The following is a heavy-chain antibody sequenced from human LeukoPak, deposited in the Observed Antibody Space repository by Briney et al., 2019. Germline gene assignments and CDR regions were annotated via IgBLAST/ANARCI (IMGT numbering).Heavy chain of an antibody. D-gene: IGHD6-6*01. CDR1: GGSISSYY. CDR2: SGST. V-gene: IGHV4-59*01. CDR3: ARASSSYKTDY. J-gene: IGHJ4*02. Sequence: SETLSLTCTVSGGSISSYYWSWIRQPPGKGLEWIGYSGSTNYNPSLKSRVTISVDTSKNQFSLKLSSVTAADTAVYYCARASSSYKTDYWGQGTLVTVSS.